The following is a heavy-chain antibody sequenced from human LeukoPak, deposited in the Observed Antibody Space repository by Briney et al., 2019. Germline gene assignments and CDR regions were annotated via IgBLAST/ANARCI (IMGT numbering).Heavy chain of an antibody. CDR3: ARGVLLWFGDLNNWFDP. Sequence: ASVKVSCKASGYTFTGYYMHWVRQAPGQGLEWMGWINPNSGGTNYAQKFQGRVTMTRDTSISTAYMELSRLRSDDTAVCYCARGVLLWFGDLNNWFDPWGQGTLVTVSS. CDR2: INPNSGGT. J-gene: IGHJ5*02. D-gene: IGHD3-10*01. V-gene: IGHV1-2*02. CDR1: GYTFTGYY.